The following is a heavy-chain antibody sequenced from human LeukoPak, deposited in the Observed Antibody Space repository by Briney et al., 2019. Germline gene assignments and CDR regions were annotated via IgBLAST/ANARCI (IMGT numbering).Heavy chain of an antibody. CDR1: GGSISNYD. V-gene: IGHV4-4*07. CDR3: AREANYYDSSGYYYLMWATITFDP. CDR2: IYTSGST. Sequence: SETLSLTCTVSGGSISNYDWNWIRQPAGKGLEWIGRIYTSGSTNYNPSLKSRVTMSVDTSKNQFSLKLSSVTAADTAVYYCAREANYYDSSGYYYLMWATITFDPWGQGTLVTVSS. D-gene: IGHD3-22*01. J-gene: IGHJ5*02.